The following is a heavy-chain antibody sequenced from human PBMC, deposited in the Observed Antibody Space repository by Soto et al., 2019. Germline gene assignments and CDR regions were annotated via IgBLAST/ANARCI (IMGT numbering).Heavy chain of an antibody. Sequence: EVQLAESGGGLAQPGGSLRLSCAASGFTLSGYAMDWVRQAPGKGLEYVSGISSNGVGTYYANSVQGRFTISRDNSKNTVYLQMGSLRPEDMAVYYCAWRARLDFYYMDVWGKGTTVTVSS. V-gene: IGHV3-64*01. CDR1: GFTLSGYA. D-gene: IGHD6-6*01. CDR3: AWRARLDFYYMDV. CDR2: ISSNGVGT. J-gene: IGHJ6*03.